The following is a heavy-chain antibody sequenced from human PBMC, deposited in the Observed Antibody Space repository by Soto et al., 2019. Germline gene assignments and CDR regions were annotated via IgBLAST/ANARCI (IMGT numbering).Heavy chain of an antibody. J-gene: IGHJ3*02. CDR2: IYYSGST. Sequence: QVQLQESGPGLVKPSETLSLTCTVSGGSISSYYWSWIRQPPGKGLEWIGYIYYSGSTNYNPSLKSRVXXSXDXXKNQFSLKLSSVTAADTAVYYCARGGRGRYEAFDIWGQGTMVTVSS. CDR1: GGSISSYY. V-gene: IGHV4-59*01. D-gene: IGHD3-10*01. CDR3: ARGGRGRYEAFDI.